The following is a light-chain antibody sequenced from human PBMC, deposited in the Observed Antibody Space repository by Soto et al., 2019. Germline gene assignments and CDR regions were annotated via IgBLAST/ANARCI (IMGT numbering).Light chain of an antibody. CDR3: QQRSNWPLT. CDR2: DAS. J-gene: IGKJ4*01. V-gene: IGKV3-11*01. Sequence: EIVLTQSPATLSLSLGERATLSCRASQSVGSYLAWYQQKPGQAPRLLIYDASTRATGIPARFSGSGSGTDFTLTISSLEPEDFAVYYCQQRSNWPLTFGGGTKVEIK. CDR1: QSVGSY.